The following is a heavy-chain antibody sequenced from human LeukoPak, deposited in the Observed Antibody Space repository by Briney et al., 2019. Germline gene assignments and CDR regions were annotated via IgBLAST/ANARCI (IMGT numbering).Heavy chain of an antibody. D-gene: IGHD6-19*01. CDR1: GFTFSSYS. CDR3: ASEYSSGWYGRYFDY. J-gene: IGHJ4*02. Sequence: PGXXLRLSCAASGFTFSSYSMNWVRQAPGKGLEWVSYISSSSYTIYYADSVKGRFTISRDNAKNSLYLQMNSLRAEDTAVYYCASEYSSGWYGRYFDYWGQGTLVTVSS. CDR2: ISSSSYTI. V-gene: IGHV3-48*01.